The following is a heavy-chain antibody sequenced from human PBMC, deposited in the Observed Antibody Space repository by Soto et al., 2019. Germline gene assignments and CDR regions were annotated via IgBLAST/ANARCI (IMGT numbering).Heavy chain of an antibody. J-gene: IGHJ6*03. Sequence: QVQLVESGGGVVQPGRSLRLSCAASGFTFSSYGMHWVRQAPGKGLEWVAVIWYDGSNKYYADSVKGRFTISRDNSKNTLYLQMNSLRAEDTAVYYGARGCDRYYYYYMDVWGKGTTVTVSS. CDR1: GFTFSSYG. CDR3: ARGCDRYYYYYMDV. V-gene: IGHV3-33*01. CDR2: IWYDGSNK.